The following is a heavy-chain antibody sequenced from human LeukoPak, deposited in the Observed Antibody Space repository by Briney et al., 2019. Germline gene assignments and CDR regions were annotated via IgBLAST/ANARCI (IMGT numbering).Heavy chain of an antibody. CDR3: ASRYSSGRAFAY. V-gene: IGHV3-66*01. CDR2: MYRGGGT. J-gene: IGHJ4*02. Sequence: GVSLRLSCAASGFTFRTFSMNGIRQSPGKGLEGVSVMYRGGGTYYAASVKDRFTMSRDNSKNTLYLQMNSLRAEDTAVYSCASRYSSGRAFAYWGQGTLVPVSS. CDR1: GFTFRTFS. D-gene: IGHD6-19*01.